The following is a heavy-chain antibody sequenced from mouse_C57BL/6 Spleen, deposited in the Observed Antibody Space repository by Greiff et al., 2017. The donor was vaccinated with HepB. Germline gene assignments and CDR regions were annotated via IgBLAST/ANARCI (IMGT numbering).Heavy chain of an antibody. CDR2: IDPETGGT. CDR1: GYTFTDYE. CDR3: TRSDSTWYFDV. D-gene: IGHD2-5*01. Sequence: LVESGAELVRPGASVTLSCKASGYTFTDYEMHWVKQTPVHGLEWIGAIDPETGGTAYNQKFKGKAILTADKSSSTAYMELRSLTSEDSAVYCCTRSDSTWYFDVWGTGTTVTVSS. J-gene: IGHJ1*03. V-gene: IGHV1-15*01.